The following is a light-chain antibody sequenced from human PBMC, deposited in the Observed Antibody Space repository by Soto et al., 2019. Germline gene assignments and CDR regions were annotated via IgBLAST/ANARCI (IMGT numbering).Light chain of an antibody. CDR3: QQSFSTPRT. V-gene: IGKV1-39*01. J-gene: IGKJ5*01. CDR1: QSISTY. Sequence: EIKMTQSPSPLSASVGDRVTITCRASQSISTYLNWYQQKPGKAPKLLIYGASSLQSGVPSRFSGSGSGTDFTLTISSLQPEDFGTYYCQQSFSTPRTFGQGTLLEIK. CDR2: GAS.